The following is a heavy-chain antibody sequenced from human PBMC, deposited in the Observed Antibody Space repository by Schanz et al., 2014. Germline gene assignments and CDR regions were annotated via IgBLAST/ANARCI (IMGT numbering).Heavy chain of an antibody. V-gene: IGHV3-33*06. J-gene: IGHJ4*02. D-gene: IGHD6-19*01. CDR2: IWYDGSKT. Sequence: QVQLVESGGGVVQPGRSLRLSCAASGFSFDKYGMHWVRQAPGKGLEWVGVIWYDGSKTYYADSVRGRFTISRENSKNTLHLQMNSLRAEDTAVYHCAKDLPAVAVAPRMTGLYDSWGQGTLVTVSS. CDR1: GFSFDKYG. CDR3: AKDLPAVAVAPRMTGLYDS.